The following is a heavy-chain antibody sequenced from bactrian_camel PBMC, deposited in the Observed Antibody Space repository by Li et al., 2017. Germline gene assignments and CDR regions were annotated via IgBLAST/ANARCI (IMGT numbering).Heavy chain of an antibody. D-gene: IGHD4*01. Sequence: QLVESGGGSVQSGGSLNVSCVASGYTYNRYCMGWFRQVSGKEREGVAVVDSDGTITYADSVKGRFTISRDNAKNTLYLQMNSLKTEDTAVYYCAADGATQATIAFGWGYWGQGTQVTVS. CDR2: VDSDGTI. CDR1: GYTYNRYC. J-gene: IGHJ6*01. CDR3: AADGATQATIAFGWGY. V-gene: IGHV3S9*01.